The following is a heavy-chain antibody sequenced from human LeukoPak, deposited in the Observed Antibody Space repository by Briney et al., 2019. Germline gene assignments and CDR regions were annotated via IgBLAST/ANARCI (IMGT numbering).Heavy chain of an antibody. CDR2: ISSNGGST. J-gene: IGHJ4*02. Sequence: PGGSLRLSCAASGFTFSSYEMNWVRQAPGKGLEYVSAISSNGGSTYYANSVKGRFTISRDNSKNTLYLQMGSLRAEDMAVYYCARPRSDIVATLAFDYWGQGTLVTVSS. CDR3: ARPRSDIVATLAFDY. V-gene: IGHV3-64*01. CDR1: GFTFSSYE. D-gene: IGHD5-12*01.